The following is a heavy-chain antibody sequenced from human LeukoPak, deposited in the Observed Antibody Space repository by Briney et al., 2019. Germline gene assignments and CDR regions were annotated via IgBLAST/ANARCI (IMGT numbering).Heavy chain of an antibody. D-gene: IGHD6-19*01. CDR2: IYPLETT. CDR3: AREIVAGLGVSFDI. V-gene: IGHV4-61*02. Sequence: SETLSLTCTVSGDSVNSGAYYWSWLRQPAGKEPEWIGRIYPLETTNYNPSLKSRVAISVDTSKNQFSLKLSSVTAADTAVYYCAREIVAGLGVSFDIWGQGTMVTVSS. J-gene: IGHJ3*02. CDR1: GDSVNSGAYY.